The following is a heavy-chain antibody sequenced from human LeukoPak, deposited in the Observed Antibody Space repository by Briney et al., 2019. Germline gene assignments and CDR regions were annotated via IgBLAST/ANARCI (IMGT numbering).Heavy chain of an antibody. V-gene: IGHV4-59*01. J-gene: IGHJ4*02. CDR1: GGSISANY. D-gene: IGHD3-10*01. CDR2: VFSRGRT. Sequence: SETLSLTCTVSGGSISANYWSWIRQPPGKGLEWIGYVFSRGRTNSNPSLKSRVTISVDTSKIQFSLELTSVTAADTAVYYCARGGGSGTDYWGQETLVTVSS. CDR3: ARGGGSGTDY.